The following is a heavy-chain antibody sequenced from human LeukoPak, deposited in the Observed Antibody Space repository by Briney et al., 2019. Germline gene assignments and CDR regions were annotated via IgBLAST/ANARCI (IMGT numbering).Heavy chain of an antibody. J-gene: IGHJ4*02. CDR1: GFTFSSYW. V-gene: IGHV3-74*01. CDR2: INSDGSST. Sequence: PGGSLRLSCAAAGFTFSSYWMHWVRQAPGKGLVWVSRINSDGSSTTYADSVKGRFTMSRDNAKNTLYLQMNSLRAEDTAVYYCAAYDSSGYSFDYWGQGILVTVSS. CDR3: AAYDSSGYSFDY. D-gene: IGHD3-22*01.